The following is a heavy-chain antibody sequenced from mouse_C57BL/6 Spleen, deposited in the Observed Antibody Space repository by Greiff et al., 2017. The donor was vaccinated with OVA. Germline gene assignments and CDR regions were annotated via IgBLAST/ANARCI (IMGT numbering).Heavy chain of an antibody. Sequence: QVQLQQPGTELVKPGASVKLSCKASGYTFTSYWMHWVKQRPGQGLEWIGNITPSNGGTNYNDKFKSKATLTVDKSSSTAYMQLSSLTSEDSAVYYCARRGHYYGSRGDWYFDVWGTGTTVTVSS. J-gene: IGHJ1*03. CDR2: ITPSNGGT. CDR3: ARRGHYYGSRGDWYFDV. D-gene: IGHD1-1*01. V-gene: IGHV1-53*01. CDR1: GYTFTSYW.